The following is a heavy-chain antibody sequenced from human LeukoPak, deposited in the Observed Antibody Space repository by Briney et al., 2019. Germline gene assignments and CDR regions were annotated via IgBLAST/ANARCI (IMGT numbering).Heavy chain of an antibody. CDR2: INAGNGNT. V-gene: IGHV1-3*01. D-gene: IGHD3-9*01. CDR3: ARGTRLGYFDWLAFDY. J-gene: IGHJ4*02. Sequence: GASVKVSCKASGYTFTSYAMHWVRQAPGQRLEWTGWINAGNGNTKYSQKFQGRVTITRDTSASTAYMELSSLRSEDTAVYYCARGTRLGYFDWLAFDYWGQGTLVTVSS. CDR1: GYTFTSYA.